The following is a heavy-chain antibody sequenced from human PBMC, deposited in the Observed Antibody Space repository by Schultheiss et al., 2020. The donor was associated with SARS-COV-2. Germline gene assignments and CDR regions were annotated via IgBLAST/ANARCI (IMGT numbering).Heavy chain of an antibody. D-gene: IGHD2-2*03. Sequence: ASVKVSCKASGYTFTGYYMHWVRQAPGQGLEWMGWINPNSGGTNYAHKFQGRVTMTSDTSISTAYMELSRLRSDDTAVYYCASGGLDFVVVPADIYDADYYYYMDVWGKGTTVTVSS. J-gene: IGHJ6*03. CDR1: GYTFTGYY. CDR3: ASGGLDFVVVPADIYDADYYYYMDV. CDR2: INPNSGGT. V-gene: IGHV1-2*07.